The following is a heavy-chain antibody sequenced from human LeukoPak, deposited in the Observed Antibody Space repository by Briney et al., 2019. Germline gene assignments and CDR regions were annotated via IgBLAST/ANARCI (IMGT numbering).Heavy chain of an antibody. D-gene: IGHD1-7*01. CDR1: GLPSSHSG. Sequence: PGGSLRLSCAASGLPSSHSGMHWVRQAPGKGLEWVAFIRYDGSNKYYADSVKGRFTISRDNSKNALYLQMNSLRGEDTAVYYCFGITVTDVPYWGQGTLVAVSS. CDR2: IRYDGSNK. CDR3: FGITVTDVPY. J-gene: IGHJ4*02. V-gene: IGHV3-30*02.